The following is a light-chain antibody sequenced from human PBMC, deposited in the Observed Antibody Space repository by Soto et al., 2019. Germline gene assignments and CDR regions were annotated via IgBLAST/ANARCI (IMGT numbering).Light chain of an antibody. J-gene: IGLJ1*01. CDR1: SSDVGGYNY. Sequence: QSVLTQPASVSGSPGQSITISCTGTSSDVGGYNYVSWYQQHPGKAPKLMIYDVSNRPSGVSNRFSGSKSGNTASLTISGLQAEYEADYYCSSYTSSSLYVFGTGTKVTVL. CDR2: DVS. V-gene: IGLV2-14*01. CDR3: SSYTSSSLYV.